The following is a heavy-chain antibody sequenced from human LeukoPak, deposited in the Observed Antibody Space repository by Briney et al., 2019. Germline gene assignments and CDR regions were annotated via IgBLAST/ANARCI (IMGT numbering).Heavy chain of an antibody. Sequence: GGSLRLSCAASGFTFSSYGMHWVRQAPGKGLEWVSSISSSSSYIYYADSVKGRFTISRDNAKNSLYLQMNSLRAEDTAVYYCARARVGAGGGSYFDYWGQGTLVTVSS. D-gene: IGHD1-26*01. CDR1: GFTFSSYG. J-gene: IGHJ4*02. CDR3: ARARVGAGGGSYFDY. V-gene: IGHV3-21*01. CDR2: ISSSSSYI.